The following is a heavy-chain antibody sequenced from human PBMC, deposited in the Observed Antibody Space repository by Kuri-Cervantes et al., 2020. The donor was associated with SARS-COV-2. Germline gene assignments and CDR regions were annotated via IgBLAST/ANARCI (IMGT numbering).Heavy chain of an antibody. V-gene: IGHV3-20*04. D-gene: IGHD3-3*01. J-gene: IGHJ4*02. CDR2: INWNGGST. Sequence: ETLSLTCAASGFTFDDYGMSWVRQAPGKGLEWVSGINWNGGSTGYADSVKGRFTISRDNAKNSLYLQMNSLRAEDTAVYYCARERQNYDFWSGYVGSYFDYWGQGTLVTVSS. CDR1: GFTFDDYG. CDR3: ARERQNYDFWSGYVGSYFDY.